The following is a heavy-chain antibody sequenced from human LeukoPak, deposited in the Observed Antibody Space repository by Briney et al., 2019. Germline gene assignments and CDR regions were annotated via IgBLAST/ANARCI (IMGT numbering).Heavy chain of an antibody. J-gene: IGHJ4*02. Sequence: KPSETLSLTCAVYGGSFSGYYWSWIRQPPGKGLEWIGEINHSGSTNYNPSLKSRVTISVDTSKNQFSLKLSSVTAADTAMYYCARGGRITRYFDYWGQGTLVTVSS. V-gene: IGHV4-34*01. D-gene: IGHD3-3*01. CDR1: GGSFSGYY. CDR3: ARGGRITRYFDY. CDR2: INHSGST.